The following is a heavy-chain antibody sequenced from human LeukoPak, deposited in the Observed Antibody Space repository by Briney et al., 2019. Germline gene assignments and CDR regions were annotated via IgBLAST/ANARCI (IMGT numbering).Heavy chain of an antibody. Sequence: SETLSLTCAVYGGSVSGYYRSWIRQPPGKGLEWIAEINHRGISNYNPSLKSRVTISIDPSKNQFSLNLSSLTAADTAVYYCARILVREGVWGQGVLATVSS. V-gene: IGHV4-34*01. CDR2: INHRGIS. D-gene: IGHD3-10*01. CDR3: ARILVREGV. J-gene: IGHJ4*02. CDR1: GGSVSGYY.